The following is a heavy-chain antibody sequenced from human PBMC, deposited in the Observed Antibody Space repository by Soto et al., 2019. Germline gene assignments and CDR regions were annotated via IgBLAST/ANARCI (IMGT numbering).Heavy chain of an antibody. CDR2: IIPILGIA. D-gene: IGHD2-15*01. V-gene: IGHV1-69*02. J-gene: IGHJ3*02. Sequence: SVKVSCKASGGTFSSYTISWVRQAPGQGLEWMGRIIPILGIANYAQKFQGRVTITADKSTSTAYMELSSLRSEDTAVYYCARGGVSLRDIVVVVAASAFDIWGQGTMVTVSS. CDR3: ARGGVSLRDIVVVVAASAFDI. CDR1: GGTFSSYT.